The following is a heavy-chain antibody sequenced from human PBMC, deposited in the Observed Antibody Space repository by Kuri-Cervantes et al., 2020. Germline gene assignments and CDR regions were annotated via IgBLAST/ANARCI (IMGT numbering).Heavy chain of an antibody. D-gene: IGHD3-3*01. CDR3: ARDVLRFLEWPLYLIF. V-gene: IGHV3-30*19. J-gene: IGHJ4*02. CDR2: IWYDGSNK. Sequence: GGSLRLSCAASAFTFSSYGMHWVRQAPGKGLEWVAVIWYDGSNKYYADSVKGRFTISRDNSKNTLYLQMNSLRAEDTAVYYCARDVLRFLEWPLYLIFWCQGTLVTVSS. CDR1: AFTFSSYG.